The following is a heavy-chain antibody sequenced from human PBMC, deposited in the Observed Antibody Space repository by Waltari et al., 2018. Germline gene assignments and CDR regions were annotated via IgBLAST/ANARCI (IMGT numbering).Heavy chain of an antibody. CDR3: ARGRGSGYVEY. CDR2: ISSRSSYI. CDR1: GFTFSSYS. D-gene: IGHD3-10*01. J-gene: IGHJ4*02. Sequence: EVQLVESGGGLVKPGGSLRLSCAASGFTFSSYSMNWVRQAPGKGLECVSSISSRSSYIYYADSVKGRFTISRDNAKNSLYLQMNSLRAEDTAVYYCARGRGSGYVEYWGQGTLVTVSS. V-gene: IGHV3-21*01.